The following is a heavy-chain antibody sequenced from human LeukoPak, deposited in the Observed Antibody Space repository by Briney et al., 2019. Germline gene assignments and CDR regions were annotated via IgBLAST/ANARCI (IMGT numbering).Heavy chain of an antibody. J-gene: IGHJ4*02. V-gene: IGHV4-34*01. CDR1: GGSFSDYF. CDR3: ARRGYSYGYPYFDY. Sequence: SETLSLTCAVYGGSFSDYFWSWIRQPPGKGLEWIGEISHSGSTYYNPSLKSRVTISVDTSKNQFSLKLSSVTAADTAVYYCARRGYSYGYPYFDYWGQGTLVTVSS. CDR2: ISHSGST. D-gene: IGHD5-18*01.